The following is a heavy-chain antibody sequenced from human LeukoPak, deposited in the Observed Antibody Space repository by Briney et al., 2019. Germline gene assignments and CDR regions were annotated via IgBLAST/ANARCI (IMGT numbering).Heavy chain of an antibody. J-gene: IGHJ4*02. CDR2: IYNSGSA. CDR3: ARLELFYADS. D-gene: IGHD1-26*01. V-gene: IGHV4-39*01. Sequence: WIRQPPGKGLEWLGSIYNSGSAYYSPSLKSRVTISVDTSKNQFSLRLSSVTAADTAVYYCARLELFYADSWGQGALVTVSS.